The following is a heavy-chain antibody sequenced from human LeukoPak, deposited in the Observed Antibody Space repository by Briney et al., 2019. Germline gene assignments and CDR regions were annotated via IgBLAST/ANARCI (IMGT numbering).Heavy chain of an antibody. Sequence: PGGSLRLSCAASGFIFASYGMHWVRQAPVKAMEWVAFTPYHGVSRYYAESVKGRVTISSDNSKSKLYLQMNSLGIEDNTMNYCAKEKYYYDSSGYPPAGSWGQGTLVTVSS. V-gene: IGHV3-30*02. CDR2: TPYHGVSR. CDR1: GFIFASYG. CDR3: AKEKYYYDSSGYPPAGS. D-gene: IGHD3-22*01. J-gene: IGHJ5*02.